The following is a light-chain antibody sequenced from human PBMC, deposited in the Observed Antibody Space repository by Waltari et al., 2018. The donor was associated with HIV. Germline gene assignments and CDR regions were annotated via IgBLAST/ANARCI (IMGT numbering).Light chain of an antibody. V-gene: IGKV4-1*01. J-gene: IGKJ1*01. Sequence: DIILTQSPATLAVSLGDRATIHYTSSQTVLSDSTHKNYLSWYPQKPEQPPKPLLYWASARESGVPARFSGSGSATDFTLTITDFQAEDAAIYFCQQYYNTPWTFGQGTRADIK. CDR3: QQYYNTPWT. CDR2: WAS. CDR1: QTVLSDSTHKNY.